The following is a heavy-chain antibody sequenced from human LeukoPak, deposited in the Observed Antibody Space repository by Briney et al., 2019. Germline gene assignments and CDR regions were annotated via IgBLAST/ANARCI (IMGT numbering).Heavy chain of an antibody. CDR2: ISGSGGST. J-gene: IGHJ4*02. CDR1: GFTFSSYA. CDR3: AKALGITIFGVVSYYFDY. V-gene: IGHV3-23*01. Sequence: GGSLRLSCAASGFTFSSYAMSWVRQAPGKGLEWVSAISGSGGSTYYADSVKGRFTISRDNSKNTLYLQMNSLGAEDTAVYYCAKALGITIFGVVSYYFDYWGQGTLVTVSS. D-gene: IGHD3-3*01.